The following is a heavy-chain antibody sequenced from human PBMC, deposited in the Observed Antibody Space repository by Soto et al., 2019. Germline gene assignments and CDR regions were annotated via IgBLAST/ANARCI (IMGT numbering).Heavy chain of an antibody. CDR2: IYYSGST. J-gene: IGHJ6*02. Sequence: SETLSLTCTVSGGSISSSSYYWGWIRQPPGKGLEWIGSIYYSGSTYYNPSLKSRVTISVDTSKYQLSLKLSSVTAADTAVYYCARCYGSGSQADYYYGMDVWGQGTTVT. CDR3: ARCYGSGSQADYYYGMDV. CDR1: GGSISSSSYY. D-gene: IGHD3-10*01. V-gene: IGHV4-39*01.